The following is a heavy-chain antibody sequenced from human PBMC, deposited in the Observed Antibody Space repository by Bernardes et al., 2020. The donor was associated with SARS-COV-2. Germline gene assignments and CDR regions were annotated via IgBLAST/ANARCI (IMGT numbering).Heavy chain of an antibody. CDR3: ARVKGAAGTGLDY. CDR1: GFTFSSYA. V-gene: IGHV3-30-3*01. D-gene: IGHD6-13*01. CDR2: ISDDGSNK. J-gene: IGHJ4*02. Sequence: GGSLRLSCAASGFTFSSYAMHWVRQAPGKGLEWVAVISDDGSNKYYADSVKGRFTISRDNSKNTLYLQMNSLRAEDTAVYYCARVKGAAGTGLDYWGQGTLVTVSS.